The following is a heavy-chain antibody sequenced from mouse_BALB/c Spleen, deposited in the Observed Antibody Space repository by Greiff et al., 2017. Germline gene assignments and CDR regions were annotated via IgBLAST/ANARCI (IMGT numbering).Heavy chain of an antibody. CDR1: GYTFTSYW. V-gene: IGHV1-5*01. CDR3: TRERDGYNYAMDY. Sequence: EVQLQESGTVLARPGASVKMSCKASGYTFTSYWMHWVKQRPGQGLEWIGAIYPGNSDTSYNQKFKGKAKLTAVTSTSTAYMELSSLTNEDSAVYYCTRERDGYNYAMDYWGQGTSVTVSS. J-gene: IGHJ4*01. D-gene: IGHD2-3*01. CDR2: IYPGNSDT.